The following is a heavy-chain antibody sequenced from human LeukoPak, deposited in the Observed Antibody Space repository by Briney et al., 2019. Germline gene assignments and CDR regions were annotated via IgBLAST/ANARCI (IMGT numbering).Heavy chain of an antibody. CDR1: GFTFSSYG. Sequence: PGGSLRLSCAASGFTFSSYGMHWVRQAPGKGLEGVAVIWYDGSNKYYADSVKGRFTISRDNSKNTLYLQMNSLRAEDTAVYYCARPHIPSILELRNDAFDIWGQGTMVTVSS. J-gene: IGHJ3*02. CDR3: ARPHIPSILELRNDAFDI. V-gene: IGHV3-33*01. CDR2: IWYDGSNK. D-gene: IGHD2-21*01.